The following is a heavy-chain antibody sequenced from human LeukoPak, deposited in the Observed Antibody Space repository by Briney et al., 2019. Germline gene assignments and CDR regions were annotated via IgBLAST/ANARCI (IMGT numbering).Heavy chain of an antibody. Sequence: GGSLRLSCEASGFSFANQWMTWVRQAPGKGLEWVGDINQNGGQTYYLDSLKGRFTLSRDNAKNSLFLRLNSLRAEDTAVYYCVKNSGWYCLDYWGQGITVIVSS. CDR3: VKNSGWYCLDY. D-gene: IGHD6-13*01. J-gene: IGHJ4*02. V-gene: IGHV3-7*03. CDR1: GFSFANQW. CDR2: INQNGGQT.